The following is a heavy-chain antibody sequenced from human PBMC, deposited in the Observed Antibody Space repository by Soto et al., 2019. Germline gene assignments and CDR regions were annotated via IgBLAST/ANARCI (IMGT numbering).Heavy chain of an antibody. Sequence: GGSLRLSCAASGFTFRHYSMHWVRQAPGKGLEWVAYISTSSSPRYYADSVKGRFTISRDNDRKSIYLQMSSLRADDSAVYYCARGSEDSYPGSRVFDFWGRGTLVTVSS. V-gene: IGHV3-48*01. D-gene: IGHD3-10*01. CDR2: ISTSSSPR. J-gene: IGHJ4*02. CDR1: GFTFRHYS. CDR3: ARGSEDSYPGSRVFDF.